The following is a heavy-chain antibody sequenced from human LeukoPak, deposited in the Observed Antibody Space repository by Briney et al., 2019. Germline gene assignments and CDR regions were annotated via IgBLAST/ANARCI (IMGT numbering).Heavy chain of an antibody. J-gene: IGHJ6*03. Sequence: SETLSLTCTVSGGSISSSSYYWGWIRQPPGKGLEWIGSIYYSGSTYYNPSLKSRVTISVDTSKNQFSLKLSSVTAADTAVYYCARHEGYYDSKDYYYYYMDVWGKGTTVTVSS. CDR2: IYYSGST. D-gene: IGHD3-22*01. CDR1: GGSISSSSYY. CDR3: ARHEGYYDSKDYYYYYMDV. V-gene: IGHV4-39*01.